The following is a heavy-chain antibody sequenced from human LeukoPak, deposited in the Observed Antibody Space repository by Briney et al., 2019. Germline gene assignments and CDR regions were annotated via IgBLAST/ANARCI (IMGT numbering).Heavy chain of an antibody. CDR1: GYSISSGYY. V-gene: IGHV4-38-2*02. CDR2: IYHSGST. J-gene: IGHJ3*02. CDR3: AREYNWNDGDAFDI. Sequence: SETLSLTCTVSGYSISSGYYWGWIRQPPGKGLEWIGSIYHSGSTYYNPSLKSRVTISVGTSKSQFSLKLSSVTAAGTAVYYCAREYNWNDGDAFDIWGQGTMVTVSS. D-gene: IGHD1-1*01.